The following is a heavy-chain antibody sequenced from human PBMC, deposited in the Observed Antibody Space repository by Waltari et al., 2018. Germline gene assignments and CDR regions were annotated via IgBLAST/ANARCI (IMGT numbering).Heavy chain of an antibody. CDR1: GGSISSSSYY. CDR3: ARDLSIAAPFEVFGDAFDI. J-gene: IGHJ3*02. CDR2: IYYSGST. D-gene: IGHD6-6*01. V-gene: IGHV4-39*07. Sequence: QLQLQESGPGLVKPSETLSLTCTVSGGSISSSSYYWGWIRQPPGKGLEWIGSIYYSGSTYYNPSLKSRVTISVDTSKNQFSLKLSSVTAADTAVYYCARDLSIAAPFEVFGDAFDIWGQGTMVTVSS.